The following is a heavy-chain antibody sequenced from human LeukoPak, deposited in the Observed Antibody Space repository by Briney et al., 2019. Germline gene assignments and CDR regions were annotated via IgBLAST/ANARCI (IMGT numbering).Heavy chain of an antibody. J-gene: IGHJ4*02. V-gene: IGHV1-2*02. D-gene: IGHD5-24*01. CDR2: INPNGGVT. Sequence: ASVKVSCKASGYTFSGYYMHWLRQAPGQGLEWMGWINPNGGVTNYAQKFQGRVTMTRDTSISTAYMELSRPRSDDTAVYYRARDGGDGYNFYYWGQGTLVTVSS. CDR3: ARDGGDGYNFYY. CDR1: GYTFSGYY.